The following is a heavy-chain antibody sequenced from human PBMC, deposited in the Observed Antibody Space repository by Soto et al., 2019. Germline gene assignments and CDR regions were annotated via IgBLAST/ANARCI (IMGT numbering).Heavy chain of an antibody. D-gene: IGHD2-2*01. V-gene: IGHV3-73*02. CDR2: IRSKANSYAT. CDR1: GFTFSGSA. J-gene: IGHJ6*02. CDR3: TSAGCSITSCDRYYFYGMDV. Sequence: EVQLVESGGGLVQPGGSLKLSCAASGFTFSGSAMHWVRQASGKGLEWVGRIRSKANSYATAYAASVKGRFTISRDDSKNTAYLQMNSLKTEDTAVYYCTSAGCSITSCDRYYFYGMDVWGQGTTVTVSS.